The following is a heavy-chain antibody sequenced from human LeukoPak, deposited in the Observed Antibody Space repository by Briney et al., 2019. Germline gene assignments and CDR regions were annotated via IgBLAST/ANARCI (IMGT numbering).Heavy chain of an antibody. D-gene: IGHD6-19*01. CDR3: ARMGTIAVTYVDY. Sequence: SETLSLTCAVSGGSISSGGYSWSWIRQPPGKGLEWIGYIYHSGSTYYNPSLKSRVTISVDTSKNQFSLKLSSVTAADTAVYYCARMGTIAVTYVDYWGQGTLVTVSS. V-gene: IGHV4-30-2*01. CDR2: IYHSGST. J-gene: IGHJ4*02. CDR1: GGSISSGGYS.